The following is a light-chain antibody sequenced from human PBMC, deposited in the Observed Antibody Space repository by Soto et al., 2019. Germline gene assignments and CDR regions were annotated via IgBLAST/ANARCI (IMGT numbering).Light chain of an antibody. V-gene: IGKV1-5*01. CDR1: QSISTW. CDR2: DAS. J-gene: IGKJ1*01. CDR3: QQYNNYWT. Sequence: DIQMTQSPSTLFASVGDRVTITCRASQSISTWLAWYQQKPGKAPKLLIYDASSLQSGVPSRFSGRGSGTEFTLTISSLQPDDFATYYCQQYNNYWTFGQGTKV.